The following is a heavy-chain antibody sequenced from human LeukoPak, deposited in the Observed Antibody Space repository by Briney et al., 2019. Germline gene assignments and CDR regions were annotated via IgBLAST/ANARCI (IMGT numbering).Heavy chain of an antibody. CDR2: ISSSSSYI. V-gene: IGHV3-21*01. CDR3: ARGDLQQLVVYYYYYTDV. D-gene: IGHD6-13*01. Sequence: GGSLRLSCAASGFTFNNAWMSWVRQAPGKGLEWVSSISSSSSYIYYADSVKGRFTISRDNAKNSLYLQMNSLRAEDTAVYYCARGDLQQLVVYYYYYTDVWGKGTTVTVSS. CDR1: GFTFNNAW. J-gene: IGHJ6*03.